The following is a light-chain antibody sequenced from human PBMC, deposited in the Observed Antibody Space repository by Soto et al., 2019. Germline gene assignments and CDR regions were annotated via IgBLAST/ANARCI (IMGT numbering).Light chain of an antibody. J-gene: IGLJ3*02. CDR3: QSYDNGLGGFWV. Sequence: QSVLTQPPSVSGAPGQRVTISCTGSSSNIGAGFDVHWYHQIAGTAPKLLIYRNSNRPSGVPDRFSGSKSGTSASLAIAGLQAEDEADYYCQSYDNGLGGFWVFGGGTKLTVL. V-gene: IGLV1-40*01. CDR1: SSNIGAGFD. CDR2: RNS.